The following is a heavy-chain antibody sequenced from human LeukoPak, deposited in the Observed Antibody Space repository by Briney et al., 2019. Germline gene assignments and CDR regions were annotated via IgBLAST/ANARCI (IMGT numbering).Heavy chain of an antibody. CDR2: IYYSGST. D-gene: IGHD3-22*01. V-gene: IGHV4-31*03. J-gene: IGHJ3*02. CDR1: GGSISSGGYY. CDR3: AREIVVVTHDAFDI. Sequence: SETLSLTCTVSGGSISSGGYYWSWIRQHPGKGLEWIGYIYYSGSTYYNPSLKSRVTISVDTSKNQFSLKLSSVTAAGTAVYYCAREIVVVTHDAFDIWGQGTMVTVSS.